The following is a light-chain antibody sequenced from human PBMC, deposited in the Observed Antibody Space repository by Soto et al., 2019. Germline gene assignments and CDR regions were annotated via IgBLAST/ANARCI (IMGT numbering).Light chain of an antibody. CDR1: QSISSW. Sequence: DIQMTQSPSTLSASVGDRVTITCRASQSISSWLAWYQQKPGKAPKLLIYDASTLESGVPSRFSCSGSGTEFTLTISSLQLDDFATYYCQQYNSYSRTFGQGTKVEIK. CDR3: QQYNSYSRT. J-gene: IGKJ1*01. CDR2: DAS. V-gene: IGKV1-5*01.